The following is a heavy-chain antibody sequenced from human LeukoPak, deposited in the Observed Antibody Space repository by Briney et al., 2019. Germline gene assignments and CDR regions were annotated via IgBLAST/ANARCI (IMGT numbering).Heavy chain of an antibody. CDR3: AREESGGVVVPAATPY. D-gene: IGHD2-2*01. CDR1: GFTFSSYS. V-gene: IGHV3-48*01. Sequence: GGSLRLSCAASGFTFSSYSMNWVRQAPGKGLEWVSYISSSSSTIYYADSVKGRFTISRDDAKNSLYLQMNSLRAEVTAVYYCAREESGGVVVPAATPYWGQGTLVTVSS. CDR2: ISSSSSTI. J-gene: IGHJ4*02.